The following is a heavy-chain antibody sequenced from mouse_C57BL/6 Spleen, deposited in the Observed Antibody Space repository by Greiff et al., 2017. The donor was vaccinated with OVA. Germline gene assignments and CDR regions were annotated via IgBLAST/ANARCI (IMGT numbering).Heavy chain of an antibody. V-gene: IGHV5-9-1*02. CDR2: ISSGGDYI. CDR1: GFTFSSYA. CDR3: TRTGTRGYFDY. J-gene: IGHJ2*01. Sequence: DVMLVESGEGLVKPGGSLKLSCAASGFTFSSYAMSWVRQTPEKRLEWVAYISSGGDYIYYADTVKGRFTISRDNARNTLYLQMSSLKSEDTAMYYCTRTGTRGYFDYWGQGTTLTVSS. D-gene: IGHD4-1*01.